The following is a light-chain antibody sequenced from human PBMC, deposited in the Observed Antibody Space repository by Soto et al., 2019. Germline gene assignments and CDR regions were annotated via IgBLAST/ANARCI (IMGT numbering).Light chain of an antibody. J-gene: IGLJ1*01. CDR2: EGS. Sequence: QSVLTQPASVSVSPGQSITISCTGTSSDVGSYNLVSWYQHHPGKAPKLMIYEGSKRPSGVSNRFSGSKSGNTASLTISGLQAEDEADYYCCSYAGRSSSSYVFGTGTKVTVL. CDR1: SSDVGSYNL. CDR3: CSYAGRSSSSYV. V-gene: IGLV2-23*01.